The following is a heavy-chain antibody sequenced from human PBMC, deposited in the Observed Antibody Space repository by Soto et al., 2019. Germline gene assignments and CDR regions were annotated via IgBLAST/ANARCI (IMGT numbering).Heavy chain of an antibody. Sequence: QVQLVQSGAEVKKPGSSVRVSCKASGGTFSSYAISWVRQAPGQGLEGMGGFIPIFGSTNYAQKFQGRVTITADESTSTAYMELSSLRSEDTAVYYCARGGLRFLDCAMDVWGQGTTVTVSS. CDR3: ARGGLRFLDCAMDV. V-gene: IGHV1-69*12. CDR1: GGTFSSYA. CDR2: FIPIFGST. D-gene: IGHD3-3*01. J-gene: IGHJ6*02.